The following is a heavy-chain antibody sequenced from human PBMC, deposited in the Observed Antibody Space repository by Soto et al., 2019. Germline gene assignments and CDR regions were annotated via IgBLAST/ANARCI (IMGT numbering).Heavy chain of an antibody. CDR3: ARDGAIHLGELSLSALDY. CDR1: GYTFTSYG. J-gene: IGHJ4*02. V-gene: IGHV1-18*01. Sequence: QVQLVQSGAEVKKPGASVKVSCKASGYTFTSYGISWVRQAPGQGLEWMGWISAYNGNTNYAQKLQGRVTMTTDTTPSTAYMELRSLRSDDTAVYYCARDGAIHLGELSLSALDYWGQGTLVTVSS. CDR2: ISAYNGNT. D-gene: IGHD3-16*02.